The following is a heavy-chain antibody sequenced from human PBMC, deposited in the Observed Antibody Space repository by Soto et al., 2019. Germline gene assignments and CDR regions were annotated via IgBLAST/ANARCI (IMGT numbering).Heavy chain of an antibody. D-gene: IGHD2-2*02. CDR2: IKSDGSKK. Sequence: FSSYWMSWVRQAPGKGPEWVANIKSDGSKKHYVESVKGRFTISRDNAKNSVNLQMDSLRAEDTAMYYCARGTCNSSTCYSVWFDALGPGTLVTGS. CDR3: ARGTCNSSTCYSVWFDA. V-gene: IGHV3-7*01. CDR1: FSSYW. J-gene: IGHJ5*01.